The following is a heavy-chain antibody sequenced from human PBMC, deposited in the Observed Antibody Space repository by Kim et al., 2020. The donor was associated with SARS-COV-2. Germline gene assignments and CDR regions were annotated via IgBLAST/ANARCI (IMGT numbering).Heavy chain of an antibody. D-gene: IGHD2-15*01. Sequence: SVKVSCKASGYTFTSYYMHWVRQAPGQGLEWMGIINPSGGSTSYAQKFQGRVTVTRDTSTSTVYMELSSLRSEDTAVYYCARASRWYPTPFDYWGQGTLVTVSS. CDR3: ARASRWYPTPFDY. V-gene: IGHV1-46*01. CDR1: GYTFTSYY. CDR2: INPSGGST. J-gene: IGHJ4*02.